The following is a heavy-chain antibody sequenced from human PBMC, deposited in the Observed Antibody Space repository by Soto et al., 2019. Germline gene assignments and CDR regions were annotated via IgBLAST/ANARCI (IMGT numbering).Heavy chain of an antibody. J-gene: IGHJ3*01. CDR2: TSYSGNT. CDR3: AREQEAMS. V-gene: IGHV4-59*01. CDR1: GGSISSYY. Sequence: SSETLSLTCTVSGGSISSYYWNWSRQAPGKGPEWIGYTSYSGNTNYNPSLQSRVTLSLDTSKTQFSLKLSYVTAADTSVYYCAREQEAMSWGQGTMVTV.